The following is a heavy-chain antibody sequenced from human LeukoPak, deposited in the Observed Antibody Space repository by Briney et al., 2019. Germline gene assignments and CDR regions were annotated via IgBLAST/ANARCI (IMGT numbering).Heavy chain of an antibody. J-gene: IGHJ4*02. CDR1: GFTFSDYY. CDR2: SSSYGTTK. CDR3: ARVSGSSLTHYFDY. D-gene: IGHD1-26*01. V-gene: IGHV3-11*04. Sequence: PGGSLRLSCAASGFTFSDYYMSWIRQAPGKGLEWVSYSSSYGTTKHYADSVRGRFTISRDNTRNSLYLRTNSLRAEDTAVYYCARVSGSSLTHYFDYWGRGTLVTVSS.